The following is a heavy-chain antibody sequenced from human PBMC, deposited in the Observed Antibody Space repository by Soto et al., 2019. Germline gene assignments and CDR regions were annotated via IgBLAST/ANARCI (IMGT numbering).Heavy chain of an antibody. CDR1: GFTFSSYS. D-gene: IGHD6-19*01. CDR3: AREAGAGIYYYYYYMDV. CDR2: ISSSSSYI. Sequence: GGSLRLSCAASGFTFSSYSMNWVRQAPGKGLEWVSSISSSSSYIYYADSVKGRFTISRDNAKNSLYLQMNSLRAEDTAVDYCAREAGAGIYYYYYYMDVWGKGTTVTVSS. V-gene: IGHV3-21*01. J-gene: IGHJ6*03.